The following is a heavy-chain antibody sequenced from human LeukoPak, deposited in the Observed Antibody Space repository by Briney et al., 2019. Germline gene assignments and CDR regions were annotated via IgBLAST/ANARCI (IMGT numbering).Heavy chain of an antibody. V-gene: IGHV1-8*03. J-gene: IGHJ6*03. CDR2: MNPNSGNT. CDR1: GYTFTSYD. Sequence: GASVKVSCKASGYTFTSYDINWVRQATGQGLEWMGWMNPNSGNTGYAQKFQGRVTITRNTFISTAYMELSSLRSEDTAVYYCVRLYGSGSFPPHMDVWGKGTTVTVSS. CDR3: VRLYGSGSFPPHMDV. D-gene: IGHD3-10*01.